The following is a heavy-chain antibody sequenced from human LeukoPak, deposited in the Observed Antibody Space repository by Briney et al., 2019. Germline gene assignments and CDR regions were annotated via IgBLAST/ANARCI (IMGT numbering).Heavy chain of an antibody. CDR3: ARDRGGSYSAIDY. CDR1: GFTFSSYS. Sequence: GGSLRLSCAASGFTFSSYSMNWVRQAPGKGLEGVAFISSSSSTIYYADSVKGRFTISRDNAKNSLYLQMNSLRAEDTAVYYCARDRGGSYSAIDYWGQGTLVTVSS. V-gene: IGHV3-48*04. D-gene: IGHD1-26*01. J-gene: IGHJ4*02. CDR2: ISSSSSTI.